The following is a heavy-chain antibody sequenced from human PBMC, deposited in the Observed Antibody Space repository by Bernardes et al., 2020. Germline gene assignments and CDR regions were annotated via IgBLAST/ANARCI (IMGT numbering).Heavy chain of an antibody. V-gene: IGHV3-30*18. J-gene: IGHJ4*02. CDR2: ISYDGSKE. CDR3: VKDGNWDHFDY. D-gene: IGHD7-27*01. Sequence: GGSLRLSCEASGFSFSSYGMHWVRQAPGKGLEWMAVISYDGSKEYYADSVKGRFTISRDIFKSILYLQMNSLRPDDTAVYYCVKDGNWDHFDYWGQGTLVTVSS. CDR1: GFSFSSYG.